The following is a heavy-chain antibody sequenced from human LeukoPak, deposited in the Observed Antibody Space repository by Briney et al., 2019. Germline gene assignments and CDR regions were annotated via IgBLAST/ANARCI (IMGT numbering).Heavy chain of an antibody. CDR1: GFTFSDYW. J-gene: IGHJ3*02. D-gene: IGHD6-13*01. CDR2: INWNGGNT. V-gene: IGHV3-20*04. CDR3: ARVAAAAVKWNSWENAVDI. Sequence: PGGSLRLSCAASGFTFSDYWMTWVRQAPGKGLEWVSGINWNGGNTGYSDSVKGRFTISRDNAKKSLYLQMTSLRAEDTAVYYCARVAAAAVKWNSWENAVDIWGQGTMVIVSS.